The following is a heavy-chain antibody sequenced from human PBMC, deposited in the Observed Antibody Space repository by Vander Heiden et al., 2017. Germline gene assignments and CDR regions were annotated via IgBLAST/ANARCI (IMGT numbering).Heavy chain of an antibody. CDR3: ARDLRELWLPPYGMDV. CDR2: ISSSSSYI. J-gene: IGHJ6*02. Sequence: EVQLVESGGGLVKPGGPLRLSCDAPEFPFSTYSLNWARQAPGKGLEWVSSISSSSSYIYYADSVKGRFTISRDNAKNSLYLQMNSLRAEDTAVYYCARDLRELWLPPYGMDVWGQGTTVTVSS. V-gene: IGHV3-21*01. D-gene: IGHD6-19*01. CDR1: EFPFSTYS.